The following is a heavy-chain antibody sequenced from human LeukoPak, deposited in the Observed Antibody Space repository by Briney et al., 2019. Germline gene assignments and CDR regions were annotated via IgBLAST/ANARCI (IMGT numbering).Heavy chain of an antibody. CDR1: GFTFSSDA. V-gene: IGHV3-23*01. J-gene: IGHJ4*02. D-gene: IGHD2-15*01. CDR3: TKDRGRMWVQVAN. CDR2: ISGSGGST. Sequence: GESLRLSCIGTGFTFSSDAMGWVRQAPGKGLEWVSGISGSGGSTYYADSVKGRFTVSRDDSKNTLYLQMNSLRVEDTAVYYCTKDRGRMWVQVANWGQGTLVTVSS.